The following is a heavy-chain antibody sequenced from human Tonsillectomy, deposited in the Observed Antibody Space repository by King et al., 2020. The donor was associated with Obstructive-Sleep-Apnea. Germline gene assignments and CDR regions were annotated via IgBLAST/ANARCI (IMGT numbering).Heavy chain of an antibody. CDR3: ARHRYSYAYLVDY. Sequence: VQLQESGPGLVKPSETLSLTCTVSGGSISTSSYYWGWIRQPPGKGLEYIASIYYTGTTFYNPSLKSRVTISLDTPKKQFSLKLSSVTGADTAVYYCARHRYSYAYLVDYWGQGTLVTVPS. CDR2: IYYTGTT. V-gene: IGHV4-39*01. CDR1: GGSISTSSYY. D-gene: IGHD5-18*01. J-gene: IGHJ4*02.